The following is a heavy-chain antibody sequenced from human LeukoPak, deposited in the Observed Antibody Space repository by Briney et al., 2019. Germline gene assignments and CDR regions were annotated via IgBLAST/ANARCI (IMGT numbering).Heavy chain of an antibody. Sequence: PGGSLRLSCAASGFTFSSYAMHWVGQAPGKGLEGVAVISYDGSNKYYADSVKGRFTISRDNSKNTLYLQMNSLRAEDTAVYYCAREFGLLWFGEPGGYFDYWGQGTLVTVSP. CDR3: AREFGLLWFGEPGGYFDY. V-gene: IGHV3-30*04. CDR1: GFTFSSYA. CDR2: ISYDGSNK. D-gene: IGHD3-10*01. J-gene: IGHJ4*02.